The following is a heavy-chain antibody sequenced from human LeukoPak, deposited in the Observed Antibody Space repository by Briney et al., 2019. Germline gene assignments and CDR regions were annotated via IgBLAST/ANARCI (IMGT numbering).Heavy chain of an antibody. D-gene: IGHD3-22*01. J-gene: IGHJ4*02. CDR1: GFTFSIYA. CDR3: ARDRPNYYGSDGHYYRRGGDY. CDR2: ITSRGEST. V-gene: IGHV3-23*01. Sequence: GGSLRLSCAASGFTFSIYAMSWVRQAPGKGLQRVSSITSRGESTWYVDSVEGRFTITRDNSENTLYLQMHSLRAEDTAVYYCARDRPNYYGSDGHYYRRGGDYWGRGTLVSVSS.